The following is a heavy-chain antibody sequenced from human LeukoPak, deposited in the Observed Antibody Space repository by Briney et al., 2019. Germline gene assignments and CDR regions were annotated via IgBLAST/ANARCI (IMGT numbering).Heavy chain of an antibody. V-gene: IGHV3-23*01. J-gene: IGHJ4*02. D-gene: IGHD1-26*01. CDR2: ISGSGGST. CDR1: GFTFTSYA. Sequence: GGSLRLSCAASGFTFTSYAMSWVRQAPGKELEWVSAISGSGGSTYYADSVKGRFTISRDNSKNTLYLQMNSMRAEDTAVYYCAKDEVVGAFGYWGQGTLVTVSS. CDR3: AKDEVVGAFGY.